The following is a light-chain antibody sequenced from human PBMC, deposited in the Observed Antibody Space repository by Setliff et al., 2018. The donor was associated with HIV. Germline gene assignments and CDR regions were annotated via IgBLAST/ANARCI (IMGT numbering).Light chain of an antibody. CDR1: FSNIGRNT. Sequence: QSVLTQPPSASGTPGQRVTISYSGSFSNIGRNTVNWYQQLPGTAPKLLIFANFQRPSGVPDRFSGSKSGTSASLAISGLQSEDESDYFCAAWDDSLNAYVFGTGTKVTVL. CDR3: AAWDDSLNAYV. CDR2: ANF. J-gene: IGLJ1*01. V-gene: IGLV1-44*01.